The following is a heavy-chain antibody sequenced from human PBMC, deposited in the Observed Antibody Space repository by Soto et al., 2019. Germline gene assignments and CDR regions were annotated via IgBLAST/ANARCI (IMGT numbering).Heavy chain of an antibody. CDR1: GYTFRNFG. CDR2: ISAYNANA. V-gene: IGHV1-18*01. CDR3: ARENSYFYY. J-gene: IGHJ4*02. Sequence: QIQLLQSGAEVKKPGASVKVTCKASGYTFRNFGISGVRQAPGQGLEWMGWISAYNANANYAQKFQGRLTMTADTSTCTAYMELRSLRSDDTAVYYCARENSYFYYWGQGTLVTVSS.